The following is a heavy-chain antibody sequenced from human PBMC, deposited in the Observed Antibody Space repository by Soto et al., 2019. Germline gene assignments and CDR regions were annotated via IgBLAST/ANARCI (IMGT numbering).Heavy chain of an antibody. CDR3: ARDLGYYDSDSYFDY. V-gene: IGHV3-11*01. CDR2: ISSSGSII. D-gene: IGHD3-22*01. J-gene: IGHJ4*02. Sequence: QVQLVESGGGLVKPGGSLRLSCAASGFTFSDYQMSWIRQAPGKGLEWVSYISSSGSIIYYADSVKGRFTISRDNARKSLYLQMNSLRVEDTAVYYCARDLGYYDSDSYFDYWGQGALVTVSS. CDR1: GFTFSDYQ.